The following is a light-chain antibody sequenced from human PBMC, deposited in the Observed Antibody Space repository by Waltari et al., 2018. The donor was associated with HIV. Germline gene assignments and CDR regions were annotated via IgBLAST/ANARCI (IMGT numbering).Light chain of an antibody. J-gene: IGLJ3*02. CDR1: RSNIGNTF. V-gene: IGLV1-51*02. CDR2: ENY. Sequence: QSVLTQPPSVSAAPGPKVTISCSGRRSNIGNTFVSWYQQLPGTAPKLLIDENYRRPSGIPDRFSGSKSGTSATLGITGLQTGDEADYYCATWDSSLSAVVFGGGTKLSVL. CDR3: ATWDSSLSAVV.